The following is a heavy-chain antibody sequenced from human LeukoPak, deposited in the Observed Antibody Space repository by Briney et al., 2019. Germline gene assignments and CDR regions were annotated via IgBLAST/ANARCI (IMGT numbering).Heavy chain of an antibody. V-gene: IGHV4-61*02. CDR2: ISSSGST. Sequence: SETLSLTCTVSGDSISSGDYYWSWIRQPAGKGLEWIGRISSSGSTNYNPSLKSRVTMSVDTSKNQFSLNLSSVTAADTAVYYCARFSSLAAAFDYWGLGTLATVSS. J-gene: IGHJ4*02. CDR3: ARFSSLAAAFDY. D-gene: IGHD6-13*01. CDR1: GDSISSGDYY.